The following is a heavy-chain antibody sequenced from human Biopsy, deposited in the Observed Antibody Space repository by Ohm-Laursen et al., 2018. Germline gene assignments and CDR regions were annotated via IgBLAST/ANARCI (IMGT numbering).Heavy chain of an antibody. CDR1: GGSFSGYD. CDR2: FSHTGTT. Sequence: SETLSLTCAVDGGSFSGYDWTWIRQPPGKGLEWVGEFSHTGTTIYNPSLKSRFTISVNKSKNHFPLRLTSVTAADTATYFCARGPYGDNAGAFDVWGQGTVVTVSS. V-gene: IGHV4-34*01. D-gene: IGHD4/OR15-4a*01. J-gene: IGHJ3*01. CDR3: ARGPYGDNAGAFDV.